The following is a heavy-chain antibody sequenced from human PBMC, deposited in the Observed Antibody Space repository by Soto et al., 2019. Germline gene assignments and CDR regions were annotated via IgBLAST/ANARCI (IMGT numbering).Heavy chain of an antibody. V-gene: IGHV3-30-3*01. CDR2: ISYDGSNK. D-gene: IGHD4-17*01. CDR3: ARDPIPDYGGNSGGAY. J-gene: IGHJ4*02. CDR1: GFTFSSYA. Sequence: GGSLRLSCAASGFTFSSYAMHWVRQAPGKGLEWVAVISYDGSNKYYADSVKGRFTISRDNPKNTLYLQMNSLRAEDTAVYYCARDPIPDYGGNSGGAYWGQGTLVTVSS.